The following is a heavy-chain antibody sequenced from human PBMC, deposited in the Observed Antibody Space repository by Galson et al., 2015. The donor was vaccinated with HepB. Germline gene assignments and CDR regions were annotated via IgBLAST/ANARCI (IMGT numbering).Heavy chain of an antibody. V-gene: IGHV1-2*02. Sequence: AVKVSCKAAGYTFTGYYMHWVRQAPGQGLEWMGWINPNSGGTNYAQKFQGRVTMTRDTSISTAYMELSRLRSDDPAVYYCARVGPTPVSGSYRGIDYWGQGTLVTVSS. CDR1: GYTFTGYY. CDR2: INPNSGGT. D-gene: IGHD1-26*01. J-gene: IGHJ4*02. CDR3: ARVGPTPVSGSYRGIDY.